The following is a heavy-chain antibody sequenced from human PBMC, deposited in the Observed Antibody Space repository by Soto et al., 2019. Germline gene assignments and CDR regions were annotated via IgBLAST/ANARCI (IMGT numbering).Heavy chain of an antibody. D-gene: IGHD2-21*01. J-gene: IGHJ2*01. CDR3: VGHPNTDEFAKSYWYFDL. CDR2: VFYTGST. Sequence: SETLSLTCTVSGGSITSRNYYWGWIRQSPGKGLEWIGSVFYTGSTYYNPSLKSRVTISVDTSKSRFSLNLSSLTAADTAVYYCVGHPNTDEFAKSYWYFDLWGRGTLVTVSS. CDR1: GGSITSRNYY. V-gene: IGHV4-39*01.